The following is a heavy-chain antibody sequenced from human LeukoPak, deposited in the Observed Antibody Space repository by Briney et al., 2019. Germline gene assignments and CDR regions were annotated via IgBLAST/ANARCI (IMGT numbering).Heavy chain of an antibody. D-gene: IGHD6-19*01. CDR3: ARHVPSSSGWPNDAFDI. CDR1: GGSISNYY. V-gene: IGHV4-59*08. Sequence: SETLSLTCTVSGGSISNYYWSWIRQPPGKGLEWIGYIYYSGVTNYNPSLKSRVTISVDRSKNQFSLKLSSVTAADTAVYYCARHVPSSSGWPNDAFDIWGQGTMVTVSS. CDR2: IYYSGVT. J-gene: IGHJ3*02.